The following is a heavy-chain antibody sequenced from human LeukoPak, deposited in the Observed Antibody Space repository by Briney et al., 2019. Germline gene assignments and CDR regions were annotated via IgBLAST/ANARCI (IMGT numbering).Heavy chain of an antibody. CDR2: ISYDGRNE. D-gene: IGHD2-15*01. J-gene: IGHJ6*03. V-gene: IGHV3-30*01. CDR1: GFTFSNYA. Sequence: GGSLRLSCAASGFTFSNYAMHWVRQAPGKGLEWVAVISYDGRNEFYADSVKGRFTISRDNSKNTLDLQMNSLRAEDTAVYYCAREGHWVVHGFYYYYMDVWGKGTTVTVSS. CDR3: AREGHWVVHGFYYYYMDV.